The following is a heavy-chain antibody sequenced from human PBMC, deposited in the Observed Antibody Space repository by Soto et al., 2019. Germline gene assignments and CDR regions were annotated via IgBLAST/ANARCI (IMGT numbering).Heavy chain of an antibody. Sequence: EVQLVESGGGLVQPGRSLRLSCTASGFTFGDYAMSWFRQAPGKGLEWVGFIRSKAYGGTTEYAASVKGRFTISRDDSKSIAYLQMNSLKTEDTAVYYCTRDAALVRDSSSRNSYYYYYMDVWGKGTTVTVAS. V-gene: IGHV3-49*03. CDR2: IRSKAYGGTT. D-gene: IGHD6-13*01. CDR1: GFTFGDYA. J-gene: IGHJ6*03. CDR3: TRDAALVRDSSSRNSYYYYYMDV.